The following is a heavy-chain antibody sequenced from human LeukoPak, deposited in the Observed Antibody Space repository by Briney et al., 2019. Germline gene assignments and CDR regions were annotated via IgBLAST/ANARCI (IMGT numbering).Heavy chain of an antibody. D-gene: IGHD3-22*01. J-gene: IGHJ5*02. Sequence: SETLSLTCTVSGGSISSSSYYWGWIRQPPGKGLEWIGSIYYSGSTYYTPSLKSRVTISVDTSKNQFSLKLSSVTAADTAVYYCARATDASSGYFWFDPWGQGTLVTVSS. CDR1: GGSISSSSYY. CDR3: ARATDASSGYFWFDP. V-gene: IGHV4-39*01. CDR2: IYYSGST.